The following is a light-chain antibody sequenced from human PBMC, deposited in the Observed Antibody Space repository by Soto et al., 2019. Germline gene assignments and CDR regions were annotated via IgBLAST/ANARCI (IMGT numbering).Light chain of an antibody. CDR1: GSNLGAKYA. Sequence: QSVLTQPPSVSGAPGQKVTISCTGSGSNLGAKYAVHWYQQLPGTAPKLLIYDNINRPSGVPDRFSGSKSDTSASLAITGLQAEDEADYYCQSYDTSLSGSVFGGGTKLT. V-gene: IGLV1-40*01. CDR2: DNI. J-gene: IGLJ3*02. CDR3: QSYDTSLSGSV.